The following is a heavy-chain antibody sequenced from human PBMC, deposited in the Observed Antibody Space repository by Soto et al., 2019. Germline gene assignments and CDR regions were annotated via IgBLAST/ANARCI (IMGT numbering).Heavy chain of an antibody. CDR2: IYYSGST. J-gene: IGHJ6*03. D-gene: IGHD2-15*01. V-gene: IGHV4-59*01. CDR3: ARESPWYCSGGSCPYMDV. Sequence: SETLSLTCTVSGGSISSYYWSWIRQPPGKGLEWIGYIYYSGSTNYNPSLKSRVTISVDTSKNQFSLKLSSVTAADTAVYYCARESPWYCSGGSCPYMDVWGKGTTVTVSS. CDR1: GGSISSYY.